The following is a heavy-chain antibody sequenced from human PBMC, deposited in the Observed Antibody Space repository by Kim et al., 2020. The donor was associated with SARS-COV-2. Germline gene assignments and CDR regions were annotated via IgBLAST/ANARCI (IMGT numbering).Heavy chain of an antibody. D-gene: IGHD3-9*01. CDR3: AREENLTGYSYYYYGMDV. J-gene: IGHJ6*02. Sequence: KGRFTISRDNSKNTLYLQMNSLRAEDTAVYYCAREENLTGYSYYYYGMDVWGQGTTVTVSS. V-gene: IGHV3-30*07.